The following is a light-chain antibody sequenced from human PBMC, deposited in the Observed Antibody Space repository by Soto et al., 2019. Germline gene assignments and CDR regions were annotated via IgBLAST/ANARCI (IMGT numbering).Light chain of an antibody. CDR2: GAS. V-gene: IGKV3-20*01. J-gene: IGKJ1*01. CDR1: QSIKNNF. Sequence: EIVLTQSPGTLSLSPGDRATLSCRASQSIKNNFLAWYQQRPGQAPRLLIFGASTRSSGIPSRFSGSGSGTDFTLTVSRLEPEDFAVYYCQQYGSSGTFGQGTKVDI. CDR3: QQYGSSGT.